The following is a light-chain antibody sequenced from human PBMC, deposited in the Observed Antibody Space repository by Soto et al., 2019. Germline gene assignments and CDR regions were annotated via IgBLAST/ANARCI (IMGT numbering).Light chain of an antibody. J-gene: IGLJ2*01. CDR3: ALYVGGGIRV. CDR2: NTN. Sequence: QTVVTQEPSFSVSPGGTVTLTCGLTSGSVSTTYYPTWFRQTPGRAPRTLIYNTNSRSSGVPDRFSGSILGNKAALTITGAQADDDGDYYCALYVGGGIRVFGGGTKLTVL. CDR1: SGSVSTTYY. V-gene: IGLV8-61*01.